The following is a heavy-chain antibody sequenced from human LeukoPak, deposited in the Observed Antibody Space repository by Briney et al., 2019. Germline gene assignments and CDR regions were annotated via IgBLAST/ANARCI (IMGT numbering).Heavy chain of an antibody. CDR3: ARGRYDFWSP. J-gene: IGHJ5*02. CDR2: INHSGST. V-gene: IGHV4-34*01. D-gene: IGHD3-3*01. CDR1: GGSFSGYY. Sequence: SETLSLTCAVCGGSFSGYYWSWIRQPPGKGLEWIGEINHSGSTNYNPSLKSRVTISVDTSRNQFSLKLSSVTAADTAVYYCARGRYDFWSPWGQGTLVTVSS.